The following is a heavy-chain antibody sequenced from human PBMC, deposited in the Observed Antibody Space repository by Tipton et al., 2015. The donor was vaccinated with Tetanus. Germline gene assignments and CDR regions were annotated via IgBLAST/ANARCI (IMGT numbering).Heavy chain of an antibody. J-gene: IGHJ4*02. CDR3: ARGLPREPFYLDY. D-gene: IGHD1-26*01. CDR1: GASINAGGYL. V-gene: IGHV4-31*03. Sequence: TLSLTCTVSGASINAGGYLWTWVRPRPGKGLERIGDIYYTALTSYNPSLSSRVTISVDSSKNHFSLNLTSVTAADTAVYFCARGLPREPFYLDYWGQGKQVTVSS. CDR2: IYYTALT.